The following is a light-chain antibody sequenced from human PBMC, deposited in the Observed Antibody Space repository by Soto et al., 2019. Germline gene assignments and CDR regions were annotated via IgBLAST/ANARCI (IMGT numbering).Light chain of an antibody. Sequence: EIVMTQSPSTLSVSPGSRANLSCRASQSVSSNLAWYQQKPGQAPRLLIYGASTRATGIPARFSGSGSGTEFTLTISSLKSEDFAVYYCQQYNNWHSWTFGQGTKVDIK. CDR3: QQYNNWHSWT. CDR1: QSVSSN. CDR2: GAS. V-gene: IGKV3-15*01. J-gene: IGKJ1*01.